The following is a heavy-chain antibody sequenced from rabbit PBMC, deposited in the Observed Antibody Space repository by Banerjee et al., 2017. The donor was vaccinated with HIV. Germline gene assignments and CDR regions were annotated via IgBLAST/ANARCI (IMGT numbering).Heavy chain of an antibody. CDR1: GFSFSSGLP. Sequence: QEQLVESGGGLVTPGESLTLTCKTSGFSFSSGLPMCWVRQAPGKGLEWIACIYPGSGGNAYYASWAKGRFTISKTSSTTVTLQMPSLTAADTATYFCARNAGVYYFTRLDLWGPGTLVTVS. J-gene: IGHJ3*01. D-gene: IGHD1-1*01. CDR3: ARNAGVYYFTRLDL. V-gene: IGHV1S45*01. CDR2: IYPGSGGNA.